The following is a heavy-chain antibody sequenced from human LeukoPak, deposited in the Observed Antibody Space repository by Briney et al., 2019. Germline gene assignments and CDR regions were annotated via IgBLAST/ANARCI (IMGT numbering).Heavy chain of an antibody. D-gene: IGHD3-9*01. CDR1: GFTFSSYE. Sequence: GGSLRLSCAASGFTFSSYEMNWVRQAPGKGLEWVSYISSSGSTIYYADSVKGRFTISRDNAKNSLYLQMNSLRAEDTDVYYCASYDIFPGYYFDYWGQGTLVTVSS. J-gene: IGHJ4*02. CDR3: ASYDIFPGYYFDY. CDR2: ISSSGSTI. V-gene: IGHV3-48*03.